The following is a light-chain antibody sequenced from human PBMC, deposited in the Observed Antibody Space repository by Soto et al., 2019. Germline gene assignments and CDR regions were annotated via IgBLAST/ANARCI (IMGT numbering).Light chain of an antibody. CDR3: TSYASSAARV. V-gene: IGLV2-14*01. J-gene: IGLJ1*01. Sequence: QSVLTQPASVSGSPGQSITISCTGTSRDVGGYDYVSWYQQHPGKAPKLMVSEVSNRPSGVSDRFSGSKSGNTASLTLSGLQAEDEADYYCTSYASSAARVFGTGTKVTVL. CDR2: EVS. CDR1: SRDVGGYDY.